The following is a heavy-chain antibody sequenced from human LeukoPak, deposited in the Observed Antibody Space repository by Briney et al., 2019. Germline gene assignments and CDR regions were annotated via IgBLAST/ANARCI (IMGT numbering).Heavy chain of an antibody. CDR2: INPSGGSP. D-gene: IGHD6-19*01. J-gene: IGHJ4*02. Sequence: ASVKVSCKASGYTFASHYMHWVRQAPGQGLERMGVINPSGGSPTYAQKFQGRVNTTRDTSTSTFYMELSSLRSEDTAMYYCARKYSYNSGGLDHWGQGALVTVPS. CDR3: ARKYSYNSGGLDH. CDR1: GYTFASHY. V-gene: IGHV1-46*01.